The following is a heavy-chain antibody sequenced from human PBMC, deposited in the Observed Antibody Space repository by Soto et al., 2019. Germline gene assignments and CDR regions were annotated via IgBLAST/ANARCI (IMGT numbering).Heavy chain of an antibody. D-gene: IGHD3-22*01. CDR1: GGSISSGGYY. CDR2: IYYSGST. V-gene: IGHV4-31*03. CDR3: ARGVSGGLIRIVVDDASDI. J-gene: IGHJ3*02. Sequence: SETLSLTCTVSGGSISSGGYYWSWIRQHPGKGLEWIGYIYYSGSTYYNPSLKSRVTISVDTSKNQFSLKLSSVTAADTAVYYCARGVSGGLIRIVVDDASDIWGQGKMVTV.